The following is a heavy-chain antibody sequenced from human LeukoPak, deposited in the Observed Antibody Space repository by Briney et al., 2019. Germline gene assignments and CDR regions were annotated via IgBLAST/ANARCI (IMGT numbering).Heavy chain of an antibody. J-gene: IGHJ6*02. Sequence: PGGSLRLSCAASGFTFSSYSMNWVRQAPGKGLEWVSSISSRSSYIYYADSVKGRFTISRDNAKNSLYLQMNSLRAEDTAVYYRARDRVAATGTYYYYGMDVWGQGTTVTVSS. CDR1: GFTFSSYS. D-gene: IGHD6-13*01. V-gene: IGHV3-21*01. CDR3: ARDRVAATGTYYYYGMDV. CDR2: ISSRSSYI.